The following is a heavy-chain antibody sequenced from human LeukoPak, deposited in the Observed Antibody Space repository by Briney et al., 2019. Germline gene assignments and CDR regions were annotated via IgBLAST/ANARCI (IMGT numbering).Heavy chain of an antibody. CDR3: ARGLYDFWSWSDY. V-gene: IGHV1-2*02. Sequence: GASVKVSCKASGYTFTGYYMHWVRQAPGQGLEWMGWINPNSGGTNYAQKFQGRVTMTRDTSISTAYMELSRLRSDDTAVYYCARGLYDFWSWSDYWGQGTLVTVSS. CDR2: INPNSGGT. CDR1: GYTFTGYY. J-gene: IGHJ4*02. D-gene: IGHD3-3*01.